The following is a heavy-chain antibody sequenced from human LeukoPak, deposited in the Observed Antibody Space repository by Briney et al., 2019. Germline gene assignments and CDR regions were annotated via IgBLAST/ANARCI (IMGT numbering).Heavy chain of an antibody. CDR3: ARALAVAGLRGFYYFDY. J-gene: IGHJ4*02. CDR1: GFTFSDYY. D-gene: IGHD6-13*01. Sequence: AGSLRLSCAASGFTFSDYYMSWIRQAPGKGLEWVSYISSSSYTNYADSVKGRFTISRDNAKNSLYLQMNSLRAEDTAVYYCARALAVAGLRGFYYFDYWGQGTLVTVSS. CDR2: ISSSSYT. V-gene: IGHV3-11*05.